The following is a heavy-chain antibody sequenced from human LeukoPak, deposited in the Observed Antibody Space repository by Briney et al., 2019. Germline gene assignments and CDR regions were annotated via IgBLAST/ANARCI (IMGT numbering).Heavy chain of an antibody. CDR3: ARDFSQLRYFDWLGRNRYYFDY. CDR2: INPNSGGT. D-gene: IGHD3-9*01. J-gene: IGHJ4*02. Sequence: ASVKVSCKASGYTFTGYCMHWVRQAPGQGLEWMGWINPNSGGTNYAQKFQGRVTMTRDTSISTAYMELSRLRSDDTAVYYCARDFSQLRYFDWLGRNRYYFDYWGQGTLVTVSS. CDR1: GYTFTGYC. V-gene: IGHV1-2*02.